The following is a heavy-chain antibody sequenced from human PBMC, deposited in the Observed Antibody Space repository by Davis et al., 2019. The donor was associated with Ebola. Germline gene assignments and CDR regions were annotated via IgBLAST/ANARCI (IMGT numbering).Heavy chain of an antibody. V-gene: IGHV3-7*01. CDR2: IKQDGRNK. J-gene: IGHJ4*02. D-gene: IGHD2-15*01. CDR1: GFTFSSYW. CDR3: ASGKYCSGGSCSEFDY. Sequence: GGSLRLSCAASGFTFSSYWMSWVRQAPGKGLEWVANIKQDGRNKYYADSVKGRFTISRDNSKNTLYLQTNSLRVEDTAVYYCASGKYCSGGSCSEFDYWGQGTLVTVSS.